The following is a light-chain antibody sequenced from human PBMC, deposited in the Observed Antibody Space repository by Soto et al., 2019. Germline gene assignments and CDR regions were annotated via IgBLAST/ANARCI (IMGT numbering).Light chain of an antibody. CDR1: QTISSW. CDR2: KAS. Sequence: DIQMTQSPSTLSGSVGDRVTITCRASQTISSWLAWYQQKPGKAPKLLIYKASTLKSGVPSRFSGGGSGTEFTLTISSLQPDDFATDYCQHYNSYSEAFGHGTKVYLK. CDR3: QHYNSYSEA. V-gene: IGKV1-5*03. J-gene: IGKJ1*01.